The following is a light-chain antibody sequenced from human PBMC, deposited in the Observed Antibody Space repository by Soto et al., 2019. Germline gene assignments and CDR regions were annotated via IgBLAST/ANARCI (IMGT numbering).Light chain of an antibody. Sequence: EIVVTQSPATLSVSAGERATISCRASQSVSSDLAWYHQKPGQAPRLLIYGASTRATGIPARFSGSGSGTEFTLVISSLQSEDIAVYYCQDYDDWPTWTFGQGTKV. V-gene: IGKV3-15*01. CDR1: QSVSSD. CDR2: GAS. CDR3: QDYDDWPTWT. J-gene: IGKJ1*01.